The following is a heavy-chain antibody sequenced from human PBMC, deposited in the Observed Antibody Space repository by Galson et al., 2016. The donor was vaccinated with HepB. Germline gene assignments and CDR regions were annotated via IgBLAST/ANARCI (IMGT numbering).Heavy chain of an antibody. D-gene: IGHD3-10*01. V-gene: IGHV6-1*01. Sequence: CAISGDSVYNNGSAWVWIRQSPSSGLEWLGRTFYRSTWENHYPGSVINRITISPDTSRNQFSLHLHSLTPEDTAVYYCARAVMLGRGMDVWGQGTTVTVSS. J-gene: IGHJ6*02. CDR2: TFYRSTWEN. CDR3: ARAVMLGRGMDV. CDR1: GDSVYNNGSA.